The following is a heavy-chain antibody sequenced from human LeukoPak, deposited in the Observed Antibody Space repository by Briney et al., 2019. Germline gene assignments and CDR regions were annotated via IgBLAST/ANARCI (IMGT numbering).Heavy chain of an antibody. CDR3: ASYGHLVDY. CDR1: GGSFSGYY. CDR2: INHSGST. D-gene: IGHD4-17*01. Sequence: SETLSPTCAVYGGSFSGYYWSWIRQPPGKGLEWIGEINHSGSTNYNPSLRSRVTISVDTSKNQFSLKLSSVTAADTAVYYCASYGHLVDYWGQGTLVTVSS. V-gene: IGHV4-34*01. J-gene: IGHJ4*02.